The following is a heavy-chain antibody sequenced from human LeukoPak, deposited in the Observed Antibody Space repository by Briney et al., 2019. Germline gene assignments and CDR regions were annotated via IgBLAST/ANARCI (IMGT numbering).Heavy chain of an antibody. CDR2: IYYSAST. J-gene: IGHJ4*02. CDR3: ARVGYDSSGYYYAGFDY. D-gene: IGHD3-22*01. CDR1: GGSISSYY. V-gene: IGHV4-59*01. Sequence: SETLSLTCTVSGGSISSYYWSWIRQPPGKGLEWIGYIYYSASTNYNPSLKSRVTISVDTSKNQFSLKLSSVTAADTAVYYCARVGYDSSGYYYAGFDYWGQGTLVTVSS.